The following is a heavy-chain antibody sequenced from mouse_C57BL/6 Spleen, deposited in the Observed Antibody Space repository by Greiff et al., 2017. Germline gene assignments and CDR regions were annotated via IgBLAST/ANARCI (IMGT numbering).Heavy chain of an antibody. Sequence: VQLKQSGPVLVKPGASVKMSCKASGYTFTDYYMNWVKQSHGKSLEWIGVINPYNGGTSYNQKFKGKATLTVDKSSSTAYMELNSLTSEDSAVYYCARALYYAMYYWGQGTSVTVSS. J-gene: IGHJ4*01. CDR2: INPYNGGT. CDR3: ARALYYAMYY. CDR1: GYTFTDYY. V-gene: IGHV1-19*01.